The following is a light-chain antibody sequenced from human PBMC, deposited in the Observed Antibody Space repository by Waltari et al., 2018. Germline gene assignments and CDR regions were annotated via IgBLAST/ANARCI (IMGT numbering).Light chain of an antibody. CDR3: QSYDSTNVV. J-gene: IGLJ2*01. V-gene: IGLV6-57*04. CDR1: SGDIASFY. Sequence: FMLTQPHSVSESPGKTVTIPCPRNSGDIASFYVPWFQQRPGSAPTTVIYEDDQRPSGVPDRFSGSVDSSSNSASLTISGLKTEDEADYYCQSYDSTNVVFGGGTKLTVL. CDR2: EDD.